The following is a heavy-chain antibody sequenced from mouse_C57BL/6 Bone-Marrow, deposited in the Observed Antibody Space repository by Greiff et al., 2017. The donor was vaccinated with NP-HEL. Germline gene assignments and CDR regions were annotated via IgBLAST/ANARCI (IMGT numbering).Heavy chain of an antibody. CDR1: GFTFSDYG. V-gene: IGHV5-17*01. D-gene: IGHD2-5*01. CDR3: AAYYSNYPAWFAY. J-gene: IGHJ3*01. Sequence: EVMLVESGGGLVKPGGSLKLSCAASGFTFSDYGMHWVRQAPEKGLEWVAYISSGSSTIYYADTVKGRFTISRDNAKNTLFLQMTSLRSEDTAMYYCAAYYSNYPAWFAYWGQGTLVTVSA. CDR2: ISSGSSTI.